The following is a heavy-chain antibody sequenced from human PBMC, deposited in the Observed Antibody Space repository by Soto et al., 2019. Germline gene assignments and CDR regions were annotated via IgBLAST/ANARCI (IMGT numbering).Heavy chain of an antibody. J-gene: IGHJ6*04. Sequence: ASVKVSCKASGYTFTGYYMHWVRQAPGQGLEWMGWINPNSGGTNYAQKFQGWVTMTRDTSISTAYMELSRLRSDDTAVYYCARDLGPPRITILGVVTEGMDVWGKGTRVTVPS. V-gene: IGHV1-2*04. D-gene: IGHD3-3*01. CDR2: INPNSGGT. CDR3: ARDLGPPRITILGVVTEGMDV. CDR1: GYTFTGYY.